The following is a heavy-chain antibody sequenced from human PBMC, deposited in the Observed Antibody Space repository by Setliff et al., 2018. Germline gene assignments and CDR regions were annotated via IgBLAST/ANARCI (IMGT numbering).Heavy chain of an antibody. CDR1: GGSISSSNW. D-gene: IGHD3-16*01. CDR3: ARLRGAFDY. Sequence: PSETLSLTCAVSGGSISSSNWWSWVRQPPGKGLEWIGEIYHSGSTNYNPSLKSRVTISVDTSKNQFSLRLNSATAADTAVYYCARLRGAFDYWGQGTLVTVSP. CDR2: IYHSGST. V-gene: IGHV4-4*02. J-gene: IGHJ4*02.